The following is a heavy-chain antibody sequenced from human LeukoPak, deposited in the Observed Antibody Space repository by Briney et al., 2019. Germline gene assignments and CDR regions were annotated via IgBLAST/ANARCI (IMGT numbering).Heavy chain of an antibody. CDR2: LYSGGDT. V-gene: IGHV3-66*02. D-gene: IGHD1-26*01. CDR1: GFTLNTNY. CDR3: AMSGSYYSADY. J-gene: IGHJ4*02. Sequence: PGGSLRLSCVASGFTLNTNYMSWVRQAPGKGLEWVSVLYSGGDTYYADSVKGRFTISRDISRHTLYLQMNSLRDEDTAVYYCAMSGSYYSADYWGQGTLVTVSS.